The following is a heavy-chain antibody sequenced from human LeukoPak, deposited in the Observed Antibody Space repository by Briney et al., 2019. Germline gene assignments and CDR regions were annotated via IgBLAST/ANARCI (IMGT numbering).Heavy chain of an antibody. CDR2: TSDSGGST. D-gene: IGHD3-22*01. Sequence: GGSLRLSCAASGLTFSNYAMSWVRQAPGKGLEWVSTTSDSGGSTYYADSVKGRFTISRDNSKNTLYLQMNSLRAEDTAVYYCATRNHYDSSGYYYYYFDYWGQGTLVTVSS. CDR1: GLTFSNYA. CDR3: ATRNHYDSSGYYYYYFDY. V-gene: IGHV3-23*01. J-gene: IGHJ4*02.